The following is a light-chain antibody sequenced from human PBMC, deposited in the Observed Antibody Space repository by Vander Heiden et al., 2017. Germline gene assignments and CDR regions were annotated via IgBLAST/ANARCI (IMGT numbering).Light chain of an antibody. CDR2: AAS. CDR1: QTISTY. V-gene: IGKV1-39*01. Sequence: DIQMTQSPSSLSASVGDRVTITCRASQTISTYLHWYQQKLGRAPKLLIDAASSLQSGVPSRCSGSGFGTDFTLTISSLQPEDFATYYCQQSNSTPLTFGGGTKVEIK. CDR3: QQSNSTPLT. J-gene: IGKJ4*01.